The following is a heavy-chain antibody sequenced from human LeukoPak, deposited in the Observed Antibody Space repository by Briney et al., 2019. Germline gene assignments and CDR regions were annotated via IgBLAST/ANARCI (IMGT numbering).Heavy chain of an antibody. Sequence: GASVKVSCKASGYTFTSYGISWVRQAPGQGLEWMGWISAYNGNTNYAQKLQGRVTMTRDTSTSTVYMELRSLRSDDTAVYYCARDSVIVVVPAAYYFDYWGQGTLVTVSS. CDR1: GYTFTSYG. D-gene: IGHD2-2*01. CDR2: ISAYNGNT. J-gene: IGHJ4*02. V-gene: IGHV1-18*01. CDR3: ARDSVIVVVPAAYYFDY.